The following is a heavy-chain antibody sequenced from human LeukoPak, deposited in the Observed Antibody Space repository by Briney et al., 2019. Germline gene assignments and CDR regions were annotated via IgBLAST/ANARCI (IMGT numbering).Heavy chain of an antibody. CDR3: VRRSGRWLQPNWYFDL. CDR1: GGSISSYY. V-gene: IGHV4-4*09. J-gene: IGHJ2*01. Sequence: SETLSLTCTVSGGSISSYYWNWIRQPPGKGLEWIGYIYSSGSTNYNPSLRSRVSISVDTSKNQFSLKLSSVTAADTAVYYCVRRSGRWLQPNWYFDLWGRGTLVTVSS. CDR2: IYSSGST. D-gene: IGHD5-24*01.